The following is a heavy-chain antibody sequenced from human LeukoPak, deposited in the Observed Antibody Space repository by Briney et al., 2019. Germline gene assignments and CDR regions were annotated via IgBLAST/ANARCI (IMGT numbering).Heavy chain of an antibody. CDR2: INPNSGGT. Sequence: GASVKVSCKASGYTFTGYYIHWVRQAPGQGLEWMGWINPNSGGTNYAQKFQGRVTTTRDTSISTAYMELSRLKSDDTAVYYCARNLWFGESSDASNIWGQGTMVTVSS. CDR3: ARNLWFGESSDASNI. D-gene: IGHD3-10*01. CDR1: GYTFTGYY. J-gene: IGHJ3*02. V-gene: IGHV1-2*02.